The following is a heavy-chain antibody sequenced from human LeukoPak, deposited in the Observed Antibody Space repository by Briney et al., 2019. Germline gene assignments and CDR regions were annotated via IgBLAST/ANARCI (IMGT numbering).Heavy chain of an antibody. D-gene: IGHD6-6*01. CDR2: INPNSGGT. J-gene: IGHJ3*02. V-gene: IGHV1-2*02. CDR1: GYTFTGYY. CDR3: ARDGSSSSGDAFDI. Sequence: GASVKVSCKASGYTFTGYYMHWVRQAPGQGLEWMGWINPNSGGTNYAQKFQGRVTMTRDTSISTAYMELSRLRSDDTAVYYCARDGSSSSGDAFDIWGQGTMVTVSS.